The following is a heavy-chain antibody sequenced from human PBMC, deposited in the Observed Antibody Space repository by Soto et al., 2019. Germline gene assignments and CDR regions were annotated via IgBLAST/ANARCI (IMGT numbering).Heavy chain of an antibody. CDR1: GYTFINYA. V-gene: IGHV1-3*01. CDR2: INAGNGST. D-gene: IGHD2-21*01. CDR3: ARSEINYSRFDS. Sequence: ASVKVSCKASGYTFINYALHWVRQAPGQRLDWIGRINAGNGSTKYSQKFQGRVTITRDTSASTAYMELSSLRSEDTAIYYCARSEINYSRFDSWGQGTLVTVSS. J-gene: IGHJ5*01.